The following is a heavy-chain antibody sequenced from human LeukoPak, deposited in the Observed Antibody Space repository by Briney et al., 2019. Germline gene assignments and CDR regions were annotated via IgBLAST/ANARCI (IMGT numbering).Heavy chain of an antibody. J-gene: IGHJ6*03. CDR3: ASPIVVVPAAKAYYYYYYYMDV. D-gene: IGHD2-2*01. Sequence: GGSLRLSCAASGFTFSDYYMSWIRQAPGKGLEWVSYISSSGSTIYYADSVKGRFTISRDNAKNSLYLQMNSLRAEDTAVYYCASPIVVVPAAKAYYYYYYYMDVWGKGTTVTVSS. CDR2: ISSSGSTI. CDR1: GFTFSDYY. V-gene: IGHV3-11*04.